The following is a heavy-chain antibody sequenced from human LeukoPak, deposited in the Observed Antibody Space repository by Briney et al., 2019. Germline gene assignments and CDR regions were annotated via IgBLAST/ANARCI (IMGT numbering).Heavy chain of an antibody. V-gene: IGHV3-NL1*01. J-gene: IGHJ4*02. Sequence: PGRSLRLSCAASGFTFSSYGMHWVRQAPGKGLEWVSVIYSGGSTYYADSVEGRFTISRDNSENTLYLQMNSLRADDTAVYYCARFAPSAAHYFDYWGQGTLVTVSS. CDR2: IYSGGST. CDR1: GFTFSSYG. D-gene: IGHD6-13*01. CDR3: ARFAPSAAHYFDY.